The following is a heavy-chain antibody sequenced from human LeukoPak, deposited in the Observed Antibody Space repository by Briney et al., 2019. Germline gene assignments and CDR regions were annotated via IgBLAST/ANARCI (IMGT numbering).Heavy chain of an antibody. CDR1: GYTFTGYY. Sequence: GASVKVSCKASGYTFTGYYMHWVRQAPGQGLEWMGWINPNSGGTNYAQKFQGRVTMTRDTSISTAYMELSRLRSDDTAVYYCARAEGYSSSRYYSYYYYGMDVWGQGTTVTVSS. J-gene: IGHJ6*02. CDR2: INPNSGGT. V-gene: IGHV1-2*02. CDR3: ARAEGYSSSRYYSYYYYGMDV. D-gene: IGHD6-13*01.